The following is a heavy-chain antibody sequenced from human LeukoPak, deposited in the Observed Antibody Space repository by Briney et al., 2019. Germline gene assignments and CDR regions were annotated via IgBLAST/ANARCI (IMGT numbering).Heavy chain of an antibody. CDR1: GFTFSTFD. CDR2: ISGAGGTT. CDR3: AKASDFDSSGFAIDVFDF. D-gene: IGHD3-22*01. Sequence: PGGSLRLSCAASGFTFSTFDMSWVRQAPGKGLQWVSTISGAGGTTLFADSVKGRFSISRDNSNNKVFLQMNSLRVEDTAVYYCAKASDFDSSGFAIDVFDFWGQGLLVSVAS. V-gene: IGHV3-23*01. J-gene: IGHJ4*02.